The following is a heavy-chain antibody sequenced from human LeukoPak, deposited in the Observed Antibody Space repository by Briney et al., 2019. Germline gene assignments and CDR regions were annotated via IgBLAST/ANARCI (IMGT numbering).Heavy chain of an antibody. Sequence: GASVKVSCKASGYTFTGYYMHWVRQAPGQGLEWMGWINPNSGGTNYAQKFQGRVTMTRDTSISTAYMELSRLRSDDTAVYYCARGYCSGGSCYSAWFDPWGQGTLVTVSS. J-gene: IGHJ5*02. D-gene: IGHD2-15*01. V-gene: IGHV1-2*02. CDR2: INPNSGGT. CDR1: GYTFTGYY. CDR3: ARGYCSGGSCYSAWFDP.